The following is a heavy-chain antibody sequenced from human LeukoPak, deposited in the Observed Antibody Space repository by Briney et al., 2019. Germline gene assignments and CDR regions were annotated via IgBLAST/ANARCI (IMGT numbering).Heavy chain of an antibody. J-gene: IGHJ4*02. Sequence: SETLSLTCTVSGGSISSSSYFWGWIRQPPGKGLEWIGSIYYNGSTYCNASLKSRVTISVDTSKNQFSLNLISVTAADTAVYYCLGRNNSAAYWGQGTLVTVSS. CDR2: IYYNGST. CDR1: GGSISSSSYF. D-gene: IGHD1/OR15-1a*01. V-gene: IGHV4-39*01. CDR3: LGRNNSAAY.